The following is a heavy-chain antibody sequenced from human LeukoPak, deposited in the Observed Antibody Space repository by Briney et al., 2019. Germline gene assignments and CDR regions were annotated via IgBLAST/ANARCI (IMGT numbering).Heavy chain of an antibody. D-gene: IGHD1-1*01. Sequence: PGGSLRLSCAASGFTFSSYSMNWVRQAPGKGLEWISYIGIDSGNTNYADSVKGRFTISADKAKNSLYLQMNSLRVEDTAVYYCARDYKCAFDNWGQGTLVTVSS. CDR2: IGIDSGNT. CDR3: ARDYKCAFDN. CDR1: GFTFSSYS. J-gene: IGHJ4*02. V-gene: IGHV3-48*01.